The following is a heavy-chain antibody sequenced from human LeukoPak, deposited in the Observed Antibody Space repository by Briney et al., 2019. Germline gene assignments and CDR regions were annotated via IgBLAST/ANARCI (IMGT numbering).Heavy chain of an antibody. J-gene: IGHJ4*02. CDR2: ISGSGDRT. CDR1: GLTFSNFA. D-gene: IGHD3-22*01. V-gene: IGHV3-23*01. CDR3: ARGASSAYYVDY. Sequence: GGSLRLSCAASGLTFSNFAMSWVRQAPGKGLEWVSSISGSGDRTYYADSVKVRFTISRDNSKNTLYLQMNSLRAEDTAVYYCARGASSAYYVDYWGQGTLVSVSS.